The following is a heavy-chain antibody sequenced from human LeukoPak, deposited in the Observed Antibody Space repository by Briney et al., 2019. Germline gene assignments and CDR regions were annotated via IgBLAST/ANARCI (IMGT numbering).Heavy chain of an antibody. CDR2: IYYSGST. J-gene: IGHJ5*02. D-gene: IGHD6-13*01. CDR1: GGSISSYY. Sequence: SETLSPTCTVSGGSISSYYWSWIRQPPGKGLEWIGYIYYSGSTNYNPSLKSRVTISVDTSKNQFSLKLSSVTAADTAVYYCARARYSSSWYRGRNWFDPWGQGTLVTVSS. V-gene: IGHV4-59*01. CDR3: ARARYSSSWYRGRNWFDP.